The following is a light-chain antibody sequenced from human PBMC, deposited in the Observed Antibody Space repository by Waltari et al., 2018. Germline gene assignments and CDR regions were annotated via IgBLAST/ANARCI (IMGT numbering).Light chain of an antibody. Sequence: QSALTQPASVSGSPGQSLTISCTGTSSSVGTYNLVTWYQQYPGKAPKLVIYEVVKRPPSVSSRFSGSKSGSTASLTISGLQPEDEGNYYCTSYAGRSTLIFGGGT. CDR3: TSYAGRSTLI. V-gene: IGLV2-23*02. CDR2: EVV. J-gene: IGLJ2*01. CDR1: SSSVGTYNL.